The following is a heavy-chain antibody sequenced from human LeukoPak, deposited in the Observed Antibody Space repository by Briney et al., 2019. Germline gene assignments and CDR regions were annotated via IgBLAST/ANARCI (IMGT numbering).Heavy chain of an antibody. Sequence: PGGSLRLSCTASGFTFSNYGMHWVRQAPGKGLEWVAVISYDGSNNYYADSVKGRFTISRDNSKNTLYLQMNSLRVEDTAVYYCAKQGGRGDYYYYYYMDVWGKGTTVIISS. V-gene: IGHV3-30*18. CDR3: AKQGGRGDYYYYYYMDV. J-gene: IGHJ6*03. CDR2: ISYDGSNN. CDR1: GFTFSNYG. D-gene: IGHD2-15*01.